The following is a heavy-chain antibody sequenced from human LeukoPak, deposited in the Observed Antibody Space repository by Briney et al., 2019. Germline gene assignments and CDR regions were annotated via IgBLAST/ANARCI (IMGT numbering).Heavy chain of an antibody. CDR1: GFTFSSYW. CDR3: ARGGAARPDY. V-gene: IGHV3-48*01. J-gene: IGHJ4*02. Sequence: SGGSLRLSCAASGFTFSSYWMSWVRQTPGKGLEWVSYISSSSSAINYADSVRGRFTISRDNAKNSLYLQMNSLRPEDTAVYYCARGGAARPDYWGQGTLVTVSS. CDR2: ISSSSSAI. D-gene: IGHD6-6*01.